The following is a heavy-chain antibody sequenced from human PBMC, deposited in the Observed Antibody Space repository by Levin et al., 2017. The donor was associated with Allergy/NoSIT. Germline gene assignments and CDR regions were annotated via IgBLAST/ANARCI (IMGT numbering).Heavy chain of an antibody. J-gene: IGHJ4*02. D-gene: IGHD1-20*01. V-gene: IGHV3-30-3*01. CDR3: ATRITGTTGFYFDY. CDR2: ISYDGSNK. Sequence: GGSLRLSCAASGFTFSSYAMHWVRQAPGKGLEWVAVISYDGSNKYYADSVKGRFTISRDNSKNTLYLQMNSLRAEDTAVYYCATRITGTTGFYFDYWGQGTLVTVSS. CDR1: GFTFSSYA.